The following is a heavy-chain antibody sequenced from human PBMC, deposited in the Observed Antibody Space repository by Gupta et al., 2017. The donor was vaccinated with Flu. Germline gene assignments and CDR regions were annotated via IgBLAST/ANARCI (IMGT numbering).Heavy chain of an antibody. J-gene: IGHJ6*02. D-gene: IGHD2-8*02. CDR1: GFTLSSYC. CDR3: ARGTGRGGVKYHYYGMDV. V-gene: IGHV3-33*01. Sequence: QVQLVESGGGVVQPGRSLRLSCAASGFTLSSYCMHCVRQAPGKGLGWVAIIWYDGSNKYYADSVKGRFTISRDNSKNTLYLQINSLRADDTAMYYCARGTGRGGVKYHYYGMDVWGQGTTVTVSS. CDR2: IWYDGSNK.